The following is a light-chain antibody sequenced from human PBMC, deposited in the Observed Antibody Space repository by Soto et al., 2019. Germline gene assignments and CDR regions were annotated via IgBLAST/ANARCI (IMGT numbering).Light chain of an antibody. CDR2: EGS. CDR3: CSYASSSTYV. V-gene: IGLV2-23*01. J-gene: IGLJ1*01. Sequence: QSALTQPASVSGSPGQSITISCTGTSSDVGNYNLVSWYQHDPGKAPKLLIYEGSKRPSGVSDRFSGSKSGNTASLTISGLKAEDEADYYCCSYASSSTYVFGTGTKLTVL. CDR1: SSDVGNYNL.